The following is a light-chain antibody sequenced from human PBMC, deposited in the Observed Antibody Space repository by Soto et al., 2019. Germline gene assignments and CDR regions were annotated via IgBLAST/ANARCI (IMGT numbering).Light chain of an antibody. J-gene: IGLJ1*01. Sequence: QSVLTQPPSASGTPGQRITTSCSGSSSNIGDNPVNWYQQLPGAAPKLLIYINDQRPSGVPDRFSGSKSGTSASLAISGLQPEDEADYYCAAWDDSLNALFGTGTKFTVL. CDR2: IND. CDR3: AAWDDSLNAL. V-gene: IGLV1-44*01. CDR1: SSNIGDNP.